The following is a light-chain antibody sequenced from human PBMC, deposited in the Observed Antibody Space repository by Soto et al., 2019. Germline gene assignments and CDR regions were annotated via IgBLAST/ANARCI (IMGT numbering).Light chain of an antibody. Sequence: ERVMTQSPATLSVSPVERATLSCMASQSVSSNLAWYQQKPGQAPRLLIYGTSTRATGIPARFSGSGSGTEFTLTISSLQSEDLAVYYCQQYNNWPWTFGQGTKVDIK. V-gene: IGKV3-15*01. J-gene: IGKJ1*01. CDR3: QQYNNWPWT. CDR2: GTS. CDR1: QSVSSN.